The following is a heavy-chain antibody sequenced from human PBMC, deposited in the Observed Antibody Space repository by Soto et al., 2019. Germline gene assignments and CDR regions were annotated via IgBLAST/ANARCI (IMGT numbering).Heavy chain of an antibody. CDR1: GYTFIRYG. V-gene: IGHV1-18*01. D-gene: IGHD3-16*01. J-gene: IGHJ6*02. CDR2: ISPYNDHT. CDR3: ARAGYYDNVWGKLNFYGLDV. Sequence: QVHLVQSANEVKKPGASVKGSCKASGYTFIRYGITWVRQAPGQGFEWMGWISPYNDHTDYAQNVQGRVSMIADTSTYTVAMYLRGLRSDETAVYYCARAGYYDNVWGKLNFYGLDVWGQGTTVTVAS.